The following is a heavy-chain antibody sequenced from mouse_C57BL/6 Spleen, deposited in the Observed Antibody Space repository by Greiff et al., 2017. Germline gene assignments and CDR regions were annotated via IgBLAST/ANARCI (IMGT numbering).Heavy chain of an antibody. CDR3: TRASYYYGSSYDWYFDV. Sequence: VQLKQSGTVLARPGASVKMSCKTSGYTFTSYWMHWVKQRPGQGLEWIGAIYPGNSDTSYNQKFKGKAKLTAVTSASTAYMELSSLTNEDSAVYYCTRASYYYGSSYDWYFDVWGTGTTVTVSS. D-gene: IGHD1-1*01. CDR1: GYTFTSYW. J-gene: IGHJ1*03. V-gene: IGHV1-5*01. CDR2: IYPGNSDT.